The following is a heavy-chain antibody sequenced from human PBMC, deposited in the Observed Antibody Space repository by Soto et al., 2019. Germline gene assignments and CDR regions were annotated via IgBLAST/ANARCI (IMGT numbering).Heavy chain of an antibody. CDR1: GFTFSSYS. V-gene: IGHV3-48*01. J-gene: IGHJ1*01. CDR3: ARDRCSGGSCYFSHAEYFQH. D-gene: IGHD2-15*01. Sequence: GGSLRLSCAASGFTFSSYSMNWVRQAPGKGLEWVSYISSSSSTIYYADSVKGRFTISRDNAKNSLYLQMNSLRAEDTAVYYCARDRCSGGSCYFSHAEYFQHWGQGTLVTVSS. CDR2: ISSSSSTI.